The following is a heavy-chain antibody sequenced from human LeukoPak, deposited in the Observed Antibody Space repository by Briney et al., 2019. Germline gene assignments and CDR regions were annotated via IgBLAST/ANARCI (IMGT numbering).Heavy chain of an antibody. CDR3: ARASITMVRGVPGWFDP. D-gene: IGHD3-10*01. J-gene: IGHJ5*02. V-gene: IGHV4-59*08. CDR2: IYYSGST. Sequence: SDTLSLTCTVSGGSISSYYWSWIRQPPGKGLEWIGYIYYSGSTNYNPSLKSRVTISVDTSKNQFSLKLSSVTAADTAVYYCARASITMVRGVPGWFDPWGQGTLVTVSS. CDR1: GGSISSYY.